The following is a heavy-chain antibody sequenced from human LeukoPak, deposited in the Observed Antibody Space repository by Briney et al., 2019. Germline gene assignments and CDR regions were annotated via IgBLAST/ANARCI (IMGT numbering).Heavy chain of an antibody. J-gene: IGHJ4*02. Sequence: SETLSLTCTVSGGSIRSTSYYWTWIRQPAGKGLEWIGRLYTSGGTNYNPSLKSRVTISLDTSKNQFSLKLSSVTAADTAVYYCASTYCSGGSCYSAYYFDFWGQGTLVTVSS. V-gene: IGHV4-61*02. CDR1: GGSIRSTSYY. CDR3: ASTYCSGGSCYSAYYFDF. D-gene: IGHD2-15*01. CDR2: LYTSGGT.